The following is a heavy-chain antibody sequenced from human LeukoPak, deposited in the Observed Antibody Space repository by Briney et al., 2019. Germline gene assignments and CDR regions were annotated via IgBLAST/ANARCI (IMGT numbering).Heavy chain of an antibody. V-gene: IGHV1-8*01. Sequence: ASVKVSCKASGYTFTSYDINWVRQATGQGLEWMGWMNPNSGNTGYSQKFQGRVTMTRNTSVSTVYMELSSLRSEDTAVYYCARGRTIFGVVINHAFDIWGQGTMVTVSS. J-gene: IGHJ3*02. D-gene: IGHD3-3*01. CDR1: GYTFTSYD. CDR2: MNPNSGNT. CDR3: ARGRTIFGVVINHAFDI.